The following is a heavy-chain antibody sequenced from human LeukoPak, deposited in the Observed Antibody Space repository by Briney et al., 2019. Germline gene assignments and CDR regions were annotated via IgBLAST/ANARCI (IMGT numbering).Heavy chain of an antibody. J-gene: IGHJ4*02. D-gene: IGHD2-15*01. CDR1: GGSFSGYY. V-gene: IGHV4-34*01. CDR3: KLCSGGSCYSNDY. CDR2: INHSGST. Sequence: SETLSLTCAVYGGSFSGYYWSWIRQPPGKGLEWIGEINHSGSTNYNPSLKSRVTISVDTSKNQFSLKLSSVTAADTAVYYCKLCSGGSCYSNDYWGQGTLVTVSS.